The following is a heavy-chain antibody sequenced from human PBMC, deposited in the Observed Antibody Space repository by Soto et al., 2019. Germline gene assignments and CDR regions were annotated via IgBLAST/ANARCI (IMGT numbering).Heavy chain of an antibody. CDR3: ASRDPGTSVDY. J-gene: IGHJ4*02. D-gene: IGHD1-7*01. Sequence: SQTLSLTCAVSAGSFTSNNWWTWVRQPPGQGLEWIGEIYRTGSTNYYPSLKSRVTISRDKSENQFSLKVTSLTAADTAVYYCASRDPGTSVDYWGQGTLVTVSS. CDR1: AGSFTSNNW. V-gene: IGHV4-4*02. CDR2: IYRTGST.